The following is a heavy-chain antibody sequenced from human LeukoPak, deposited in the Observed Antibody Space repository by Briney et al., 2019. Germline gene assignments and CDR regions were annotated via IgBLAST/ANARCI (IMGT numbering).Heavy chain of an antibody. J-gene: IGHJ4*02. CDR3: ARGWGPAYCGGDCHRHFDY. CDR2: INHSGST. CDR1: GGSFSGYY. V-gene: IGHV4-34*01. D-gene: IGHD2-21*02. Sequence: PSETLSLTCAVYGGSFSGYYWSWIRQPPGKGLEWIGEINHSGSTNYNPSLKSRVTISVDTSKNQFSLKLNSVTAADTAVYYCARGWGPAYCGGDCHRHFDYWGQGTLVTVSS.